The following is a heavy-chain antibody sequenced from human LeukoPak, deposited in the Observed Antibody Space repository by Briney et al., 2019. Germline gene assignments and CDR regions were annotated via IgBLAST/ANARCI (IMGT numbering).Heavy chain of an antibody. V-gene: IGHV4-30-2*01. Sequence: KPSQTLSLTCTVSGGSISSGGYYWSWIRQPPGKGLEWIGYIYHSGSTYYNPSLKSRVTISVDRSKNQFSLKLSSVTAADTAVYYCAREGLTGFSRWFDPWGQGTLVTVSS. D-gene: IGHD2/OR15-2a*01. J-gene: IGHJ5*02. CDR3: AREGLTGFSRWFDP. CDR1: GGSISSGGYY. CDR2: IYHSGST.